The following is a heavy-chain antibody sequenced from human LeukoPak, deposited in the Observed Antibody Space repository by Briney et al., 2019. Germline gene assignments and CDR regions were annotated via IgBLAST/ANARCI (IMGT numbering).Heavy chain of an antibody. Sequence: SETLSLTCAVYGGSFSGYYWSWIRQPPGKGLEWIGYIYYSGSTYYNPSLKSRVTISQDTSKNQFSLRLSSVTAADTAVYYCARHDYGDYGAFDIWGQGTMVTVSS. CDR1: GGSFSGYY. CDR2: IYYSGST. CDR3: ARHDYGDYGAFDI. D-gene: IGHD4-17*01. V-gene: IGHV4-59*08. J-gene: IGHJ3*02.